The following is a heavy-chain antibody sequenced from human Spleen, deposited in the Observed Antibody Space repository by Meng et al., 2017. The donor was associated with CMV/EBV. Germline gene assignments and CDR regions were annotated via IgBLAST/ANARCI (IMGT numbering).Heavy chain of an antibody. CDR1: GFTFSSYS. V-gene: IGHV3-21*01. J-gene: IGHJ4*02. CDR2: MTSNSDI. CDR3: ARAGSSTGYSYFDS. Sequence: GESLKISCAASGFTFSSYSMNWVRQAPGKGLEWVSSMTSNSDIYYADSVRGRFTISRGNAKNSLYLQMIGLRAEDTAIYYCARAGSSTGYSYFDSWGQGTLVTVSS. D-gene: IGHD6-13*01.